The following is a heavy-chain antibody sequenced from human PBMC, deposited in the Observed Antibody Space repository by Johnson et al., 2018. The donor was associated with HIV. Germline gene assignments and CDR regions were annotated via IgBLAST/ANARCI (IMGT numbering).Heavy chain of an antibody. J-gene: IGHJ3*02. CDR1: GFTFDDYG. V-gene: IGHV3-20*04. CDR2: INWNGGST. CDR3: ARDWAAVGRVGGMDAFDI. Sequence: VQLVESGGGVVRPGGSLRLSCAASGFTFDDYGMSWVRQAPGQGLEWVSGINWNGGSTGYADSVKGRFTISRDNAKNSLYLQMNSLRAEDTALYYCARDWAAVGRVGGMDAFDIWGQGTMVTVSS. D-gene: IGHD6-13*01.